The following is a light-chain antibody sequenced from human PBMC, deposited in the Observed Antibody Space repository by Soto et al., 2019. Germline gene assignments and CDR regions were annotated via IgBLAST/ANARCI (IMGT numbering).Light chain of an antibody. CDR2: KAS. CDR3: HQYDNFPRA. CDR1: QSINGW. Sequence: DIQLTQSPSTLSASVGDRVTITCRASQSINGWFAWYQQKPGQAPNLLIYKASTLESGVPSRFSGSGSGTEFTLTVSSLQPDDFATEYCHQYDNFPRAFGQGTKVEIK. V-gene: IGKV1-5*03. J-gene: IGKJ1*01.